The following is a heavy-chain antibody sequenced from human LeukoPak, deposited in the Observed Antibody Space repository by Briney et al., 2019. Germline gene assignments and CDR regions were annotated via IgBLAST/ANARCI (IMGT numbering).Heavy chain of an antibody. CDR1: GFTISSNY. D-gene: IGHD5-12*01. J-gene: IGHJ4*02. CDR3: ARDGRSSDYDLFDY. CDR2: IYSGGYT. V-gene: IGHV3-53*01. Sequence: SGGSLRLSCAASGFTISSNYMSWVRQGPGKGLEWVSLIYSGGYTYYADSVKGRFTISRDNSKNTLYLQMNSLRGEDTAVYFCARDGRSSDYDLFDYWGQGTLVTVSP.